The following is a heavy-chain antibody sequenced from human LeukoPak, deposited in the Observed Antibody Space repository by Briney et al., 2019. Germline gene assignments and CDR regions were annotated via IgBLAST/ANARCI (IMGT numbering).Heavy chain of an antibody. CDR3: ARGDFGETNTAFYV. CDR1: GYTFTDYD. V-gene: IGHV1-8*03. J-gene: IGHJ3*01. Sequence: GSLKVSCKTSGYTFTDYDVRWVRQAPGQGLEWMGWINPNSASTNYAQRLQGRVTFARDTSLSIAYMQLSSLTSEDAAVYFCARGDFGETNTAFYVWGQGTLVAVSS. CDR2: INPNSAST. D-gene: IGHD4-17*01.